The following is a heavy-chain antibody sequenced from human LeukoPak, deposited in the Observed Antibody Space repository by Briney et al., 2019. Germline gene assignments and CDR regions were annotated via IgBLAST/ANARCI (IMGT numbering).Heavy chain of an antibody. CDR2: INPNRDVA. J-gene: IGHJ6*02. Sequence: ASVRVSCKASGYTFTGFHLHWVRQAPGQGLEWMGWINPNRDVADYAQKFQGRVTMTSDTTFNIAYMELTRLRSDDTAVYYCARDAGGMDIWGQGTTVIVSS. V-gene: IGHV1-2*02. CDR1: GYTFTGFH. CDR3: ARDAGGMDI.